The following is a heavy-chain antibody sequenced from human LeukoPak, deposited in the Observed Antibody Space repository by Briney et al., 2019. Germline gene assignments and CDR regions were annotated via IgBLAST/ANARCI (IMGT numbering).Heavy chain of an antibody. V-gene: IGHV1-2*02. CDR2: INPNSGGT. D-gene: IGHD6-13*01. J-gene: IGHJ6*03. CDR3: AREGQQLVRVYYYYYMDV. Sequence: ASVKVSCKAAGYSFTTFHMNWVRQAPGQGLEWMGWINPNSGGTNYAQKFQGRVTMTRDTSISTAYMELSRLRSDDTAVYYCAREGQQLVRVYYYYYMDVWGKGTTVTVSS. CDR1: GYSFTTFH.